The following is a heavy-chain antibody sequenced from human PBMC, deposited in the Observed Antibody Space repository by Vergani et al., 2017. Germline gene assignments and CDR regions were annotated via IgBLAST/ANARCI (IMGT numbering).Heavy chain of an antibody. Sequence: QVQLVQSGAELKKPGASVSVSCKGSSHTFQTYGISWVRQGPGKGLEWMAWIRPYTGHTIYAQKFQDKVTMTADTSTNTAYMELRILRSDDTAVYFCSSVAPSNSEVTPTAFDVWGQGTMVTVSS. J-gene: IGHJ3*01. CDR3: SSVAPSNSEVTPTAFDV. V-gene: IGHV1-18*01. CDR1: SHTFQTYG. CDR2: IRPYTGHT. D-gene: IGHD1-1*01.